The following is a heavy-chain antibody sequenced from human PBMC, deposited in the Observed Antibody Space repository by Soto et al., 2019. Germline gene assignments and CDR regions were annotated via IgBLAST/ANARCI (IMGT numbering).Heavy chain of an antibody. CDR3: AVAVAGPAAIGY. Sequence: EVPLVESGGGLVQPGGSLRLSCAASGFTFSSYWMHWVRQAPGKGLVWVSRINRDGSSTSYADSVKGRCTISGDTAKNTLDMQLTRLGAEGTDVYHRAVAVAGPAAIGYWGQGTLVTVSS. D-gene: IGHD6-19*01. V-gene: IGHV3-74*01. J-gene: IGHJ4*02. CDR2: INRDGSST. CDR1: GFTFSSYW.